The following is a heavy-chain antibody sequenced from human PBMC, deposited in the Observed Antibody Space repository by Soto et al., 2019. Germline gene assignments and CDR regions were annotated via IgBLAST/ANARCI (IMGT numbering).Heavy chain of an antibody. V-gene: IGHV3-48*01. CDR2: ISSSSSTI. D-gene: IGHD3-22*01. J-gene: IGHJ6*02. CDR1: GLTFSSYS. CDR3: ARYDSSGYYWPYYYYGMDV. Sequence: GGSLRLSCAASGLTFSSYSMNWVRQAPGKGLDWVSYISSSSSTIYYADSVKGRFTISRDNAKNSLYLQMNSLRAEDTAVYYCARYDSSGYYWPYYYYGMDVWGQGTTVTVSS.